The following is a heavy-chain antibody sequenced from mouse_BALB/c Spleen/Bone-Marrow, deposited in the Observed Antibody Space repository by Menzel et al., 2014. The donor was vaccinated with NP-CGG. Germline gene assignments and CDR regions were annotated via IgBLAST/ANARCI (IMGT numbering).Heavy chain of an antibody. CDR3: ARDYYGSLYAMDY. CDR2: IWAGGST. Sequence: VKLQESGPGLVAPSQSLSITCTVSGFSLTSYGVHWVRQPPGKGLEWLGVIWAGGSTNYNSALMPRLSISKDNTKSQVFLERNSLQADDTAMYCCARDYYGSLYAMDYWGQGTSVTVSS. CDR1: GFSLTSYG. V-gene: IGHV2-9*02. D-gene: IGHD1-1*01. J-gene: IGHJ4*01.